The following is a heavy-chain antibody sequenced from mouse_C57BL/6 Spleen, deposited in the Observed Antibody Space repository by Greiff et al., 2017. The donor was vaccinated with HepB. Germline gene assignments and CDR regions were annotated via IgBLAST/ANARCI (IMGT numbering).Heavy chain of an antibody. D-gene: IGHD2-4*01. Sequence: QVQLQQSGAELVKPGASVKMSCKASGYTFTSYWITWVKQRPGQGLEWIGDIYPGSGSTNYNEKFKSKATLTVDTSSSTAYMQLSSLTSEDSAVYYCARSGDYDVNAYWGQGTLVTVSA. J-gene: IGHJ3*01. CDR2: IYPGSGST. CDR3: ARSGDYDVNAY. CDR1: GYTFTSYW. V-gene: IGHV1-55*01.